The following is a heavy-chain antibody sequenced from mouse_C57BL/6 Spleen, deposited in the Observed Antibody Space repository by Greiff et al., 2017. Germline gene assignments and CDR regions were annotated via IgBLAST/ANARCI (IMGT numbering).Heavy chain of an antibody. V-gene: IGHV1-50*01. CDR1: GYTFTSYW. D-gene: IGHD4-1*01. J-gene: IGHJ2*01. CDR3: ARTGTDYFGY. CDR2: IDPSDSYT. Sequence: QVQLQQPGAELVKPGASVKLSCKASGYTFTSYWMQWVKQRPGQGLEWIGEIDPSDSYTNYTQKFKGKATWTVDTSSSTAYMQLSSLTSEDSAVYYCARTGTDYFGYWGQGTTLTDSS.